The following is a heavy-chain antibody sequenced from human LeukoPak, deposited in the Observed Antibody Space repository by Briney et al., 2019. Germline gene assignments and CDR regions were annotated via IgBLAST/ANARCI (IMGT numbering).Heavy chain of an antibody. Sequence: PGGSLRLSCVGSGFTFNAYVMSWVRQRPGKGPEWVSMISGSGDATDYADSVKDRLTISRDNAKKTLYLQINNARADDTATYYCAKDPRAMGRYFFDDWGQGSLVTVSS. CDR1: GFTFNAYV. V-gene: IGHV3-23*01. CDR3: AKDPRAMGRYFFDD. J-gene: IGHJ4*01. CDR2: ISGSGDAT. D-gene: IGHD3-16*01.